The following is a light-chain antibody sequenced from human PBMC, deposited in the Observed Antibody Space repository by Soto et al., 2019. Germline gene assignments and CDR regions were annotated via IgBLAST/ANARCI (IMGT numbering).Light chain of an antibody. CDR1: QSVLHSSNNKDY. CDR3: QQYYSTPFT. Sequence: DIVMTQSPDSLAVSLGERATIYCKSSQSVLHSSNNKDYLAWYQQKPGQSPKLLIYWASTRESGVPDRFSGSGSATEFTLTISSLQAEDVAVYYGQQYYSTPFTFGPGTKVDSK. J-gene: IGKJ3*01. V-gene: IGKV4-1*01. CDR2: WAS.